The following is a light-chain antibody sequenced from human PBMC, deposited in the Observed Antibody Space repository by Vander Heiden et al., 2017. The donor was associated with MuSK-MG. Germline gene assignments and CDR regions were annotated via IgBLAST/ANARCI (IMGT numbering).Light chain of an antibody. V-gene: IGKV1-39*01. CDR3: QQSDSTPNT. J-gene: IGKJ2*01. CDR2: AAS. CDR1: QIISSY. Sequence: DIQMTQSPSSLSASVGDRVTITCRASQIISSYLNWYQQKPGKAPKLLIYAASSLQSGVPSRFSGSGSGTDFTLTISMLHPEDFATYYCQQSDSTPNTFGQGTKLEIK.